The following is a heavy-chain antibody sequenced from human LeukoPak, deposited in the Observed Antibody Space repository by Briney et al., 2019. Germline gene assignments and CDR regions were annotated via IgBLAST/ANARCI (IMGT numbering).Heavy chain of an antibody. CDR2: ISYDGSNK. V-gene: IGHV3-30*03. D-gene: IGHD3-22*01. CDR3: AREGGDLYYYDSSGYRFSDY. Sequence: GGSLRLSCAASGFTFSSYGMHWVRQAPGKGLEWVAVISYDGSNKYYADSVKGRFTISRDNAKDSLYLQMNSLRAEDTAVYYCAREGGDLYYYDSSGYRFSDYWGQGTLVTVSS. J-gene: IGHJ4*02. CDR1: GFTFSSYG.